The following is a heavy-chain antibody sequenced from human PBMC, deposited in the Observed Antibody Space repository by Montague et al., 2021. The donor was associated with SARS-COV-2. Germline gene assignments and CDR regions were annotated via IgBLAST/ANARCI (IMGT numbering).Heavy chain of an antibody. J-gene: IGHJ4*02. Sequence: SLRLSCAATGFTFSSYWMHWVRQAPGKGLVWVSRINSDGSSTSYADSVKGRFTISRDNAKNTLYLQMNSLRAEDTAVYYCAREGIVATICIDYWGQGTLVTVSS. D-gene: IGHD5-12*01. V-gene: IGHV3-74*01. CDR3: AREGIVATICIDY. CDR2: INSDGSST. CDR1: GFTFSSYW.